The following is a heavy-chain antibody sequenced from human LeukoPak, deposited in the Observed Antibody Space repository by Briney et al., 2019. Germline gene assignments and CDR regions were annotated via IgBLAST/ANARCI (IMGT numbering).Heavy chain of an antibody. J-gene: IGHJ3*02. CDR1: GYTFTGYY. D-gene: IGHD2-21*02. CDR2: INPNSGGT. CDR3: AVGVGYCGGDCYSPAFDI. Sequence: ASVKVSCKASGYTFTGYYMHWVRQAPGQGLEWMGWINPNSGGTNYAQKFQGWVTMTRDTSISTAYMGLSRLRSDDTAVYYCAVGVGYCGGDCYSPAFDIWGQGTMVTVSS. V-gene: IGHV1-2*04.